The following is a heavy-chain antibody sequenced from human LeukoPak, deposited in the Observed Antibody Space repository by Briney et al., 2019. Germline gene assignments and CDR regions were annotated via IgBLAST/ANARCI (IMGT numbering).Heavy chain of an antibody. D-gene: IGHD1-7*01. J-gene: IGHJ3*02. V-gene: IGHV3-23*01. Sequence: GGSLRLSCAASGFTFSSYAMSWVRQAPGKGLEWVSAISGSGGSTYYADSVKGRFTISRDNSKNTLYLQMNSLRAEDTAVYYCAKDLVSWNYLLGAFDIWGQETMVTVSS. CDR1: GFTFSSYA. CDR3: AKDLVSWNYLLGAFDI. CDR2: ISGSGGST.